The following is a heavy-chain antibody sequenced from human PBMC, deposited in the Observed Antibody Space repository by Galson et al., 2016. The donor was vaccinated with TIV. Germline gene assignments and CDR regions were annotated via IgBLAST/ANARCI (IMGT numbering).Heavy chain of an antibody. D-gene: IGHD4-11*01. CDR1: GGSITNYY. J-gene: IGHJ6*02. CDR2: IYYSGST. V-gene: IGHV4-59*08. CDR3: ARLTNPLYFHGTEV. Sequence: ETLSLTCTVSGGSITNYYGSWIRQPPGKGLEWIGYIYYSGSTNYNPSLKSRVTISVDTSKNQFSLKLSSVTAADTAVYYCARLTNPLYFHGTEVWGQGTTVTVSS.